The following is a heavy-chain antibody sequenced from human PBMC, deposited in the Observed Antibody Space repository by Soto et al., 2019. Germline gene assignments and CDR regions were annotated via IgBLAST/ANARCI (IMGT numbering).Heavy chain of an antibody. CDR1: GYTFTTYS. V-gene: IGHV1-3*01. CDR3: ATCGSSWCASDI. D-gene: IGHD6-13*01. J-gene: IGHJ3*02. CDR2: INADNGKT. Sequence: VQVVQSGAEVKKPGASVTVSCKASGYTFTTYSTYWVRQAPGQRLEWMGWINADNGKTKYSHNFQGRLTINRDTAASTAYMELSRLTSEDTAVDYCATCGSSWCASDIWGQGTIVTVSS.